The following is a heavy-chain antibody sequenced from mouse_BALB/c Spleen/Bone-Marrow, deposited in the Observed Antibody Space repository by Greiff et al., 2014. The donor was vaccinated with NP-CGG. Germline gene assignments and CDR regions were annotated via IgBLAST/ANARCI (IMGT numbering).Heavy chain of an antibody. J-gene: IGHJ3*01. CDR1: GYTFSRNW. Sequence: VQLVESGAELMKPGASVKISCKATGYTFSRNWIEWVKQRPGHGLEWIGEILPGSGSTNYNEKFKGKATFTADTSSNTANVQLSSLTSEDSGVYYCARVGSTMITTAFAYWGQGTLVTVSA. CDR3: ARVGSTMITTAFAY. V-gene: IGHV1-9*01. CDR2: ILPGSGST. D-gene: IGHD2-4*01.